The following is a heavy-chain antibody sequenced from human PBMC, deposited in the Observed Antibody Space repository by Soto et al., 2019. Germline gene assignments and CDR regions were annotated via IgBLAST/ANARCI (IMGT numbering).Heavy chain of an antibody. V-gene: IGHV3-48*02. D-gene: IGHD2-2*01. CDR2: ISASTLTI. CDR3: ARAPQLVAPAATGFDS. J-gene: IGHJ4*02. CDR1: GFPFSTYS. Sequence: PGGSLRLSCAASGFPFSTYSMSWVRQAPGKGLEWISYISASTLTIFYADSVKGRFTISRDTAQNSLYLQMNSLRDEDMAVYYCARAPQLVAPAATGFDSWGQGTLGTSPQ.